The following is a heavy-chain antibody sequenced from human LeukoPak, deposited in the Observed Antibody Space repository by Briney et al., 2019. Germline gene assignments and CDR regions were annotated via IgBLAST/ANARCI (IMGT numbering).Heavy chain of an antibody. J-gene: IGHJ2*01. CDR1: GFTFSSYD. D-gene: IGHD4-17*01. V-gene: IGHV3-13*01. Sequence: PGGSLRLSCAASGFTFSSYDMHWVRQATGKGLEWVSAIGTAGDKYYPGSVKGRFTISRENAKNSLYLQMNSLRAGDTAVYYCARGDTPRTTVTTDWYFDLWGRGTLVTVSS. CDR2: IGTAGDK. CDR3: ARGDTPRTTVTTDWYFDL.